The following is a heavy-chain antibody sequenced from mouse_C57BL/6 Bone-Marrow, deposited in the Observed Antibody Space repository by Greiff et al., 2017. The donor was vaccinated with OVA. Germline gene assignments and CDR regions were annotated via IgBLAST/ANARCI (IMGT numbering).Heavy chain of an antibody. CDR2: ISNGGGST. CDR3: ARRGELIYYGYDGLFAY. D-gene: IGHD2-2*01. V-gene: IGHV5-12*01. Sequence: EVKLVESGGGLVQPGGSLKLSCAASGFTFSDYYMYWVRQTPEKRLEWVAYISNGGGSTYYPDTVKGRFTISRDNAKNTLYLQMSRLKSEDTAMYYCARRGELIYYGYDGLFAYWGQGTLVTVSA. J-gene: IGHJ3*01. CDR1: GFTFSDYY.